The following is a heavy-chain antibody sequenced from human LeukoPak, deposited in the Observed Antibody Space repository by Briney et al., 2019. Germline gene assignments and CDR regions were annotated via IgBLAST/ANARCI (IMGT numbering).Heavy chain of an antibody. CDR3: AREGMDYGGNSVFVL. J-gene: IGHJ4*02. CDR1: GYTFTGYY. D-gene: IGHD4-23*01. CDR2: INPNTGGT. V-gene: IGHV1-2*02. Sequence: ASVKVSCKASGYTFTGYYIHWVRQAPGQGLEWMGWINPNTGGTYYAQKFQGRVTWTSDTSITTAYMELSSLRSDDTAVCFCAREGMDYGGNSVFVLWGQGTLVTVSS.